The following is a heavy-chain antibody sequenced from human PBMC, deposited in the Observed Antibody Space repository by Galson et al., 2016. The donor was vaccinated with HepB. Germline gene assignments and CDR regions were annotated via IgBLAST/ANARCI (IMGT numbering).Heavy chain of an antibody. V-gene: IGHV5-51*01. J-gene: IGHJ4*02. Sequence: QSGAEVKKPGESLRISCQGSGYSFTSYWIGWVRQMPGKGLEWMGIIYPGDSETRYSPSFHGQVTISADKSISTAYLQWSSLKASDTAMYYCAISSAAILTGYYGGFDYWGQGTLVTVPS. CDR3: AISSAAILTGYYGGFDY. CDR1: GYSFTSYW. D-gene: IGHD3-9*01. CDR2: IYPGDSET.